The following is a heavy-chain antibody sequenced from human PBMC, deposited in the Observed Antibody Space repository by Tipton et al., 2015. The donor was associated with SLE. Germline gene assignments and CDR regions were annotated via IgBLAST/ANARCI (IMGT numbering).Heavy chain of an antibody. V-gene: IGHV4-59*12. D-gene: IGHD1-26*01. CDR2: IYYSGRT. CDR3: ARGVLGGSYPY. J-gene: IGHJ4*02. Sequence: TLSLTCTVSGGSISTYYWIWIRQPPGKGLEWIGYIYYSGRTNYNPSLKSRVTISVDTSKNQFSLQLTSVTAADTAVYYCARGVLGGSYPYWGQGTLVTVSS. CDR1: GGSISTYY.